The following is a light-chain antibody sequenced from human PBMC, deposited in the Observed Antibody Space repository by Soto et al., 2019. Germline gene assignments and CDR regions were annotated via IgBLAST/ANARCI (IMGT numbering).Light chain of an antibody. CDR2: EVR. J-gene: IGLJ2*01. V-gene: IGLV2-14*01. CDR1: STDVGSYNY. CDR3: SSYTTSTTQV. Sequence: QSALTQPASLSVSPGQSITISCTGTSTDVGSYNYVSWYQQHPGKAPKLMIYEVRNRPSGVAARVSGSKSGKTASLTIFGLQAEDEADYYCSSYTTSTTQVLGGGTKLTVL.